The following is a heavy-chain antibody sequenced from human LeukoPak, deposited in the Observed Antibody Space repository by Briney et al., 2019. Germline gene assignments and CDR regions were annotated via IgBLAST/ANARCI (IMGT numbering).Heavy chain of an antibody. CDR1: GYTFTGYY. CDR2: INPNSGGT. J-gene: IGHJ5*02. D-gene: IGHD3-22*01. V-gene: IGHV1-2*02. CDR3: ARGALRYDSSGYYVP. Sequence: ASVKVSCKASGYTFTGYYMHWVRQAPGQGLEWMGWINPNSGGTNYAQKFQGRVTMTRDTSISTAYMELSRLRSDDTAVYYCARGALRYDSSGYYVPWGQGTLVTVSS.